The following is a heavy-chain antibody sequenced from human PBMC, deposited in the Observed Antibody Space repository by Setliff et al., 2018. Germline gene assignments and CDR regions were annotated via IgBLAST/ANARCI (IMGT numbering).Heavy chain of an antibody. J-gene: IGHJ4*02. V-gene: IGHV4-59*11. CDR3: AGRPQNTPMGPCDY. CDR2: RHDNGER. Sequence: PSETLSLTCTVSPGSISRHYWSWFWQAPGKGLEWIAYRHDNGERDYNPSLGSRVTISVDTSKNQFSLMLTSVTAADTAIYYCAGRPQNTPMGPCDYWGQGTLVTVSS. CDR1: PGSISRHY. D-gene: IGHD5-18*01.